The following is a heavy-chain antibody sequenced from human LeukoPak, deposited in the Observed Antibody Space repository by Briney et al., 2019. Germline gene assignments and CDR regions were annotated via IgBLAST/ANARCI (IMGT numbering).Heavy chain of an antibody. D-gene: IGHD5-18*01. Sequence: SETLSLTCAVYGGSFSGYYWSWIRQPPGKGLEWIGEINHSGSTNYNPSLKSRVTISVDTSKNQFSLKLSSVTAADTAVYYCARRRGRYSYVPRDLDYWGQGTLVTVSS. V-gene: IGHV4-34*01. CDR3: ARRRGRYSYVPRDLDY. CDR1: GGSFSGYY. J-gene: IGHJ4*02. CDR2: INHSGST.